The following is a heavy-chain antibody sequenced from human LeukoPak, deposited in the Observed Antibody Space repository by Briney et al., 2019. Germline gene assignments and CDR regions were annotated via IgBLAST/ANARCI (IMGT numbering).Heavy chain of an antibody. CDR1: GFTVSSNH. V-gene: IGHV3-66*01. J-gene: IGHJ4*02. D-gene: IGHD7-27*01. CDR2: IYSGGTI. Sequence: PGGSLRLSCAASGFTVSSNHNHMSWVRQAPGKWLEWVSVIYSGGTIFYADSVKGRFTISRDNSKKTVYLEMNSLRAEDTAVYYCARDGENHYYDYWGQGTLVTVST. CDR3: ARDGENHYYDY.